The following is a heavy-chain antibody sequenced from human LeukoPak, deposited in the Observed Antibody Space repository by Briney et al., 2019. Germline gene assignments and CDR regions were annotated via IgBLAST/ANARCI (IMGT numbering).Heavy chain of an antibody. CDR2: IRYDGSNK. CDR3: AREGKYYYDSSGYYYYFDY. D-gene: IGHD3-22*01. J-gene: IGHJ4*02. Sequence: GGSLRLSCAASGFTFSSYGMHWVRQAPGKGLEWVAFIRYDGSNKYYADSVKGRFTISRDNSKNTLYLQMNSLRAEDTAVYYCAREGKYYYDSSGYYYYFDYWGQGTLVTVSS. CDR1: GFTFSSYG. V-gene: IGHV3-30*02.